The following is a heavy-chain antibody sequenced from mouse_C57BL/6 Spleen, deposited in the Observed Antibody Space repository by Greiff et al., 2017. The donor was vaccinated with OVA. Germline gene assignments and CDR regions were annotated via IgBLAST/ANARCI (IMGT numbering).Heavy chain of an antibody. CDR2: IHPNSGST. Sequence: VQLQQPGAELVKPGASVKLSCKASGYTFTSYWMHWVKQRPGQGLEWIGMIHPNSGSTNYNEKFKSKATLTVDKSYSTAYMQLSSLTSEDSAVYYCARGGIYDYDALAYWGQGTLVTVSA. J-gene: IGHJ3*01. CDR3: ARGGIYDYDALAY. V-gene: IGHV1-64*01. CDR1: GYTFTSYW. D-gene: IGHD2-4*01.